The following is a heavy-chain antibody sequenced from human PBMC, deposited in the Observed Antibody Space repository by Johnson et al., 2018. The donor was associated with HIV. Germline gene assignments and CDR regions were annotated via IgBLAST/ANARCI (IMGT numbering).Heavy chain of an antibody. D-gene: IGHD2-15*01. CDR1: GFTFSSHG. Sequence: QVQLVESGGGVVQPGGSLRLSCAASGFTFSSHGMHWVRQAPGKGLEWVTFIRYDETNKYYADSVKGRFTISRANSKNTLYLQMNSLRDEDTALYYCAKDRSGGALGAFDIWGQGTMVTVSS. CDR2: IRYDETNK. CDR3: AKDRSGGALGAFDI. J-gene: IGHJ3*02. V-gene: IGHV3-30*02.